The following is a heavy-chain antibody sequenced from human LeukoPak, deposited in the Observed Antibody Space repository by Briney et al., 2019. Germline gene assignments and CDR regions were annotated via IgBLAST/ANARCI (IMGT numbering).Heavy chain of an antibody. Sequence: ASVKVSCKAPGYTFTSYGISWVRQAPGQGLEWMGWISAYNGNTNYAQKLQGRVTMTTDTSTSTAYMELRSLRSDDTAVYYCARDGEWLRFGYYYYYMDVWGKGTTVTVSS. CDR1: GYTFTSYG. J-gene: IGHJ6*03. V-gene: IGHV1-18*01. CDR3: ARDGEWLRFGYYYYYMDV. CDR2: ISAYNGNT. D-gene: IGHD5-12*01.